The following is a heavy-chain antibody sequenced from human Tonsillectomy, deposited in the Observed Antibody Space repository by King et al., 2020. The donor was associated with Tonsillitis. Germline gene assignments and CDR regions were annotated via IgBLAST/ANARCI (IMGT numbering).Heavy chain of an antibody. V-gene: IGHV4-59*08. CDR2: VHYSGST. J-gene: IGHJ2*01. D-gene: IGHD5-24*01. CDR1: GGSISSYY. Sequence: QLQESGPGLVKPSETLSLTCSVSGGSISSYYWSWIRQPPGKGLEWIGYVHYSGSTNYNPSLKSRVTISVATSKNQFSLKLNSVTAADTAVYYCASVLQTSYWYFDLWGRGTLVTVSS. CDR3: ASVLQTSYWYFDL.